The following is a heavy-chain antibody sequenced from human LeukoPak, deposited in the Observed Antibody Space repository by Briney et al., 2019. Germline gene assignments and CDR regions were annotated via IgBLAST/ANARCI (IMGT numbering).Heavy chain of an antibody. Sequence: GASVKVSCKASGYDFINYGISWVRQAPGQGLEWMGWRSIYNGNTDYKLQGRVTMTTDTSTNTAYMEVRSLRSDDTAVYYCAREPNLHYYDSSGYYYVGAFDIWGQGTMVTVSS. D-gene: IGHD3-22*01. CDR3: AREPNLHYYDSSGYYYVGAFDI. CDR1: GYDFINYG. CDR2: RSIYNGNT. J-gene: IGHJ3*02. V-gene: IGHV1-18*01.